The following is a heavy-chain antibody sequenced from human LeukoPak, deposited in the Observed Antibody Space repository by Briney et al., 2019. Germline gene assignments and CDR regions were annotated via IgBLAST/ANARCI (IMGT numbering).Heavy chain of an antibody. Sequence: PGGSLRLSCAASGFTFSSYWMSWVRQAPGRGLEWVANIKQDGSAKYYVDSVKGRFTISRDNAKNSLYLQMNSLRAEDTAVYYCARDMSLWGVAARFYDAFDIWGQGTMVTVSS. CDR3: ARDMSLWGVAARFYDAFDI. CDR2: IKQDGSAK. J-gene: IGHJ3*02. V-gene: IGHV3-7*01. D-gene: IGHD6-6*01. CDR1: GFTFSSYW.